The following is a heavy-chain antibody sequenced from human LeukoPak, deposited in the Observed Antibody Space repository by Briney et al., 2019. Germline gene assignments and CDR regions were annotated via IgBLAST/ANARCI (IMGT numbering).Heavy chain of an antibody. CDR3: ARVEATTGRNYHYYYMDV. Sequence: GGSLRLSCAASGFYFSGYSMTWVRQAPGQGLEWVSSIDTGSTYMYYADSVKGRFTISRDNAKNSLHLQMYSLRAEDTAVYFCARVEATTGRNYHYYYMDVWGKGTTVTVSS. V-gene: IGHV3-21*01. CDR1: GFYFSGYS. J-gene: IGHJ6*03. D-gene: IGHD1-1*01. CDR2: IDTGSTYM.